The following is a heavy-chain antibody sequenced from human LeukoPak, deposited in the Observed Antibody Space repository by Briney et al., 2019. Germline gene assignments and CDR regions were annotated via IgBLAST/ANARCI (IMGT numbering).Heavy chain of an antibody. V-gene: IGHV3-21*04. Sequence: GGSLRLSCAASGFSFSSHSMNWVRQAPGKGLEWVSSVSSSSSFIYYADSVKGRFTISRDNSKNTLYLQMNSLRAEDTAVYYCARGGIAAAGPDAFDIWGQGTMVTVSS. J-gene: IGHJ3*02. CDR2: VSSSSSFI. CDR1: GFSFSSHS. D-gene: IGHD6-13*01. CDR3: ARGGIAAAGPDAFDI.